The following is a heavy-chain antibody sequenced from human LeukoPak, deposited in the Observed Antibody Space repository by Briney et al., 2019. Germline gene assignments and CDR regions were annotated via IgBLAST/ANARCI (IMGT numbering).Heavy chain of an antibody. J-gene: IGHJ6*03. CDR2: IYSRGNT. CDR1: GGSISSIGYF. D-gene: IGHD3-10*01. CDR3: ARVTYGSGNYYVYYYYMDV. Sequence: PSQTLSLTCTVSGGSISSIGYFWSWMRQPAGKGLEWIGHIYSRGNTNYNPSLKSRVTISIDTSKNQFSLKVTSVTAADTAVYYCARVTYGSGNYYVYYYYMDVWGKGTTVTVSS. V-gene: IGHV4-61*09.